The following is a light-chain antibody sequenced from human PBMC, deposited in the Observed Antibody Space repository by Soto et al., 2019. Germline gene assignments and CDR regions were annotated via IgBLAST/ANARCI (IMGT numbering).Light chain of an antibody. CDR2: GAS. J-gene: IGKJ2*01. CDR3: QQYGGSPLYT. Sequence: EIVLTQSPGTLSLSPGERVTLSCRASQSVSSSYLAWYQQKLGQAPRLLIYGASSRATGIPDRFSGSGSGTDFTLTISGLEPEDFAVYYCQQYGGSPLYTFGQGTKLEIK. V-gene: IGKV3-20*01. CDR1: QSVSSSY.